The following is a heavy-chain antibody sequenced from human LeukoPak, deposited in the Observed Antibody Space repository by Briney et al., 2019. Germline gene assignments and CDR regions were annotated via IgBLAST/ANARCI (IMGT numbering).Heavy chain of an antibody. D-gene: IGHD6-13*01. CDR1: GFTFSSYD. Sequence: PGGSLRLSCAASGFTFSSYDMHWVRQAPGKGLEWVAFIRYDGSNKYYANSVKGRFTISRDNSKNTLYLQMNSLRAEDTAVYYCAKDGYSSSWYLYYFDYWGQGTLVTVSS. J-gene: IGHJ4*02. V-gene: IGHV3-30*02. CDR3: AKDGYSSSWYLYYFDY. CDR2: IRYDGSNK.